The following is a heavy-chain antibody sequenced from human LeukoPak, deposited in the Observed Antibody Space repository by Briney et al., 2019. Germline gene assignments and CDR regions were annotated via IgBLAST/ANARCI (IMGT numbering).Heavy chain of an antibody. V-gene: IGHV4-59*12. CDR2: IYYSGST. CDR1: GGSISSYY. Sequence: SETLSLTCTVSGGSISSYYWSWIRQPPGKGLEWIGYIYYSGSTYYNPSLKSRVTISVDTSKNQFSLKLSSVTAADTAVYYCARVSGAGRRKRRRFDYWGQGTLVTVSS. D-gene: IGHD1-26*01. J-gene: IGHJ4*02. CDR3: ARVSGAGRRKRRRFDY.